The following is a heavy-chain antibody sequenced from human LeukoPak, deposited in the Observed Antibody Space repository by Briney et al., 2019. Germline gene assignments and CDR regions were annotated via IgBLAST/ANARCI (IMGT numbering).Heavy chain of an antibody. Sequence: GGSLRLSCAASGFTFSSYWMSWVRQAPGKGLEWVANIKQDGSEKYYVDSVKGRFTISRDNAKNSLYLQMNSLRAEDTAVYYCARDLYDSSGYYLGYYFDYWGQGTLVTVPS. V-gene: IGHV3-7*01. D-gene: IGHD3-22*01. J-gene: IGHJ4*02. CDR3: ARDLYDSSGYYLGYYFDY. CDR1: GFTFSSYW. CDR2: IKQDGSEK.